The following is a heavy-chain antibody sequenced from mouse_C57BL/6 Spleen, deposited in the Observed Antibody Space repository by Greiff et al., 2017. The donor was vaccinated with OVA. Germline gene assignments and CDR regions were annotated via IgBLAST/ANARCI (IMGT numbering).Heavy chain of an antibody. J-gene: IGHJ2*01. V-gene: IGHV1-42*01. D-gene: IGHD2-4*01. CDR2: INTSTGGT. CDR1: GYSFTGYY. Sequence: VQLQQSGPELVKPGASVKISCKASGYSFTGYYMNWVKQSPEKSLEWIGEINTSTGGTTYNQKFKAKATVTVDKSSSTAYMQLKSLTSEDSAVYYCANDYDYWGQGTTLTVSS. CDR3: ANDYDY.